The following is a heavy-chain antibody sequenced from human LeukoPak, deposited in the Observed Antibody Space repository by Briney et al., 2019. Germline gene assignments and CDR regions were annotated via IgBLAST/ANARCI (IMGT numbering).Heavy chain of an antibody. J-gene: IGHJ1*01. CDR3: AREAGSMVRGVSEYFQH. CDR2: IYYNGST. Sequence: SETLSLTCTVSGASISSYYWSWIRQPPGKGLEWIGYIYYNGSTNYNPSLKSRVTISVDTSKNQFSLQLNSVTPEDTAVYYCAREAGSMVRGVSEYFQHWGQGTLVTVSS. CDR1: GASISSYY. D-gene: IGHD3-10*01. V-gene: IGHV4-59*12.